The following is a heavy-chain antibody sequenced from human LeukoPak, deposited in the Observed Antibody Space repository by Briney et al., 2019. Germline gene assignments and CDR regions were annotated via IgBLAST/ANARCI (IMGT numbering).Heavy chain of an antibody. V-gene: IGHV3-48*04. D-gene: IGHD5-24*01. J-gene: IGHJ6*02. Sequence: GGSLRLSCAASGFTFSSYSMNWVRQAPGKGLEWVSYISVSRSTIYYADSVKGRFTISRDNAKNSLYLQMNSLRAEDTAVYYCASGTSGDIKRWLQFDYYYYGMDVWGQGTTVTVSS. CDR2: ISVSRSTI. CDR1: GFTFSSYS. CDR3: ASGTSGDIKRWLQFDYYYYGMDV.